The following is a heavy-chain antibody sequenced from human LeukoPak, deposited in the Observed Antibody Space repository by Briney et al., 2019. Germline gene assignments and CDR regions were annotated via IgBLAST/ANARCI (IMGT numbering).Heavy chain of an antibody. D-gene: IGHD3-22*01. CDR2: IYYSGNT. CDR1: GGSISSSSYY. J-gene: IGHJ3*02. CDR3: ARVTIRSGSPLHAFDI. Sequence: PSETLSLTCTVSGGSISSSSYYWGWIRQPPGKGLEWIGSIYYSGNTYYNPSLKSRVTISVDTSKNQFSLKLSSVTAADTAVYYCARVTIRSGSPLHAFDIWGQGTMVTVSS. V-gene: IGHV4-39*07.